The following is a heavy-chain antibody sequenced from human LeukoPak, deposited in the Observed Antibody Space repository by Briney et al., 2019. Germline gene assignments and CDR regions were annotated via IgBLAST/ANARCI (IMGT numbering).Heavy chain of an antibody. CDR2: IYHSGST. J-gene: IGHJ5*02. V-gene: IGHV4-38-2*01. D-gene: IGHD2-21*01. CDR3: ARHLPYGYSDNWFDP. Sequence: KASETLSLTCAVSGYSISSGYYWGWIRQPPGKGLEWIGSIYHSGSTYYNPSLKSRVTISVDTSKNQFSLKLSSVTAADTAVYYCARHLPYGYSDNWFDPWGQGTLVTVSS. CDR1: GYSISSGYY.